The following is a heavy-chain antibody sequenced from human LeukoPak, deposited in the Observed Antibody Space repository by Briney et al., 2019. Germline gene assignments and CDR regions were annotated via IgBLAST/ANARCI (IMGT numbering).Heavy chain of an antibody. CDR2: IIPILGIA. Sequence: SVKVSCKASGGTFSSYAISWVRQAPGQGLEWMGRIIPILGIANYAQKFQGRVTMTRDTSTSTVYMELSSLRSEDTAVYYCARDLEYSSSTSHGDYWGQGTLVTVSS. J-gene: IGHJ4*02. CDR1: GGTFSSYA. CDR3: ARDLEYSSSTSHGDY. D-gene: IGHD6-6*01. V-gene: IGHV1-69*04.